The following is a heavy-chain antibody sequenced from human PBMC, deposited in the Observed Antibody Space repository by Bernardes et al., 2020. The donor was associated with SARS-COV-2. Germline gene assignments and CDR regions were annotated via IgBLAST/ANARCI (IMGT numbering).Heavy chain of an antibody. CDR2: IIPILGIA. V-gene: IGHV1-69*04. J-gene: IGHJ5*02. D-gene: IGHD3-22*01. Sequence: SVKVSCKASGGTFSSYTISWVRQAPGQGLEWMGRIIPILGIANYAQKFQGRVTITADKSTSTAYMELSSLRSEDTAVYYCARESRDSSGYYSNWFDPWGQGTLVTVSS. CDR1: GGTFSSYT. CDR3: ARESRDSSGYYSNWFDP.